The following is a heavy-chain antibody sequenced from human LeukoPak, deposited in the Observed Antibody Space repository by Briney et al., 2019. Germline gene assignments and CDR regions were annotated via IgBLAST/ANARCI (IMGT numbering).Heavy chain of an antibody. Sequence: SETLSLTCTVSGGSISSYYCSWIRQPPGKGLEWIGYIYTSGSTNYNPSLKSRVTISVDTSKNQFSLKLSSVTAADTAVYYCARQRVDYFDYWGQGTLVTVSS. V-gene: IGHV4-4*09. CDR2: IYTSGST. CDR1: GGSISSYY. CDR3: ARQRVDYFDY. J-gene: IGHJ4*02.